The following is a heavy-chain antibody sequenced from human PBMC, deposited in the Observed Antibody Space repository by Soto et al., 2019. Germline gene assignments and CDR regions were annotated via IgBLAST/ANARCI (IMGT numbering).Heavy chain of an antibody. V-gene: IGHV3-15*07. CDR1: GFTFSNAW. Sequence: GGSLRISCAASGFTFSNAWMSWVRQAPGKGLEWVGRIKSKTDGGTTDYAAPVKGRFTISRDDSKNTLYLQMNSLKTEDTAVYYCTTDPVTMIVVVPSSGWGQGTLVTVSS. D-gene: IGHD3-22*01. CDR3: TTDPVTMIVVVPSSG. J-gene: IGHJ4*02. CDR2: IKSKTDGGTT.